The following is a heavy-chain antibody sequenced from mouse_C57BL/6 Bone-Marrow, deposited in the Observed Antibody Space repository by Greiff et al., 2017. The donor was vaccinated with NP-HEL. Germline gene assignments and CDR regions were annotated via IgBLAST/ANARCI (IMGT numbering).Heavy chain of an antibody. D-gene: IGHD2-3*01. CDR2: IDPSDSYT. CDR1: GYTFTSYW. CDR3: ARVLYDGYYWYCDV. V-gene: IGHV1-50*01. Sequence: QVQLQQSGAELVKPGASVKLSCKASGYTFTSYWMQWVKQRPGQGLEWIGEIDPSDSYTNYNQKFKGKATLTVDTSSSTAYMQLSSLTSEDSAVYYCARVLYDGYYWYCDVGGTGTTVTVSS. J-gene: IGHJ1*03.